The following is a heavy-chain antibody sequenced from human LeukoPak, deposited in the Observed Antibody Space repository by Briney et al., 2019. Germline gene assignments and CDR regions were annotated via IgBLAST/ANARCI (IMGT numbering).Heavy chain of an antibody. CDR3: CLMGLYVIADLDAFDI. V-gene: IGHV3-23*01. CDR1: GFTFSSYA. Sequence: PGGSLRLSCAASGFTFSSYAMSWVRQAPGKGLEWVSAISGSGGSTYYADSVKGRFTISRDNSKNTLYLQMNSLRAEDTAVYYCCLMGLYVIADLDAFDIWGQGTMVTVSS. J-gene: IGHJ3*02. D-gene: IGHD3-10*01. CDR2: ISGSGGST.